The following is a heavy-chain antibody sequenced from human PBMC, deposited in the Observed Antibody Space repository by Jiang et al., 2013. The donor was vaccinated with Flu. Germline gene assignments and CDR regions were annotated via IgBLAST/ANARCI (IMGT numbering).Heavy chain of an antibody. CDR1: GFIFSDYG. CDR3: ARAPFSGSPAA. Sequence: VQLVESGGGFIQPGGSLRLSCVASGFIFSDYGMNWVRQAPGKGLQWVAFISSSRSSTIYYEASVRGRFTISRDNAKNSLYLQMNSLRDEDTAVYYCARAPFSGSPAAWGQGTLVTVS. J-gene: IGHJ5*02. V-gene: IGHV3-48*02. D-gene: IGHD1-26*01. CDR2: ISSSRSSTI.